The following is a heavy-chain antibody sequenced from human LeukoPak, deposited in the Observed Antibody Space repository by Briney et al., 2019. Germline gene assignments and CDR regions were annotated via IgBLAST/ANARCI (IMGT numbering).Heavy chain of an antibody. CDR2: IIPIFGTA. Sequence: SVKVSCKASGGTFSSYAISWVRQAPGQGLEWMGGIIPIFGTANYAQKFQGRVTITADESTSTAYMELRSLRSDDTAVYYCARGGGYYYDSSDYYREEYFQHWGQGTLVTVTS. J-gene: IGHJ1*01. CDR1: GGTFSSYA. V-gene: IGHV1-69*01. D-gene: IGHD3-22*01. CDR3: ARGGGYYYDSSDYYREEYFQH.